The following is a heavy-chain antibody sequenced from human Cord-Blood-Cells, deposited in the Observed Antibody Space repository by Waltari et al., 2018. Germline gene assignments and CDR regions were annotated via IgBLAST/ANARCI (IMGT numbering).Heavy chain of an antibody. V-gene: IGHV4-34*01. D-gene: IGHD3-10*01. CDR3: AVLPFYYYGMDV. J-gene: IGHJ6*02. CDR1: GGSFSGYY. Sequence: QVQLQQWGAGLLKPSEILSLTCAVSGGSFSGYYWTRLRQPPGKGLEWIGEINHSGSTNYNPSLKSRVTISVDTSKNQFSLKLSSVTAADTAVYYCAVLPFYYYGMDVWGQGTTVTVSS. CDR2: INHSGST.